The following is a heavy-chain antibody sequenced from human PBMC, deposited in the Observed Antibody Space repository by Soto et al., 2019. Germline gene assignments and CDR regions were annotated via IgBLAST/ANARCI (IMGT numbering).Heavy chain of an antibody. Sequence: QVQLQESGPGLVKPSGTLSLTCAVSSGSISSSNWWSWVRQPPGKGLEWIGEIYHSGSTNYNPSLKSRVTISVDKSKNQFSLKLSPVTAADTAVYYCASMKYYDFWSGYSDFDYWGQGTLVTVSS. V-gene: IGHV4-4*02. CDR3: ASMKYYDFWSGYSDFDY. CDR1: SGSISSSNW. CDR2: IYHSGST. D-gene: IGHD3-3*01. J-gene: IGHJ4*02.